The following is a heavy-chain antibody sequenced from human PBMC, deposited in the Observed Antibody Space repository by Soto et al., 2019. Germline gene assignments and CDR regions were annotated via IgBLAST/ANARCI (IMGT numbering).Heavy chain of an antibody. CDR2: IIPIFGTA. Sequence: SVKVSCKASGGTFSSYAISWVRQAPGQGLEWMGGIIPIFGTANYAQKFQGRVTITADESTSTAYMELSSLRSEDTAVYYCARLVGPAACRDVRGQATTGPVSS. CDR1: GGTFSSYA. J-gene: IGHJ6*02. V-gene: IGHV1-69*13. D-gene: IGHD2-2*01. CDR3: ARLVGPAACRDV.